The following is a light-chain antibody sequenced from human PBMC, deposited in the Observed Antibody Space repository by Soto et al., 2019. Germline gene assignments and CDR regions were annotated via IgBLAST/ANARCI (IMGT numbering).Light chain of an antibody. CDR3: QQRNSAPPHT. Sequence: IQMTQSPSSLSASVGDRVTITCRASQSISKYLNWYQQKPGKAPKLLIYAASNWHSGVPSRFSGSGSGTDFTLTISSLQPEDFAVYYCQQRNSAPPHTFGGGTNVEFK. J-gene: IGKJ4*01. V-gene: IGKV1-39*01. CDR2: AAS. CDR1: QSISKY.